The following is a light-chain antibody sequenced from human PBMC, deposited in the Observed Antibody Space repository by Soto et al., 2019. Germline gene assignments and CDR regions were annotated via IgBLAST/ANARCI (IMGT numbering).Light chain of an antibody. CDR2: EVS. V-gene: IGLV2-8*01. CDR1: GSDFGGYNY. Sequence: QSALTQPPSASGSPGQSVTISCTGTGSDFGGYNYVSWYQQYPGKAPKLMIYEVSKRPSGVPDRFSGSKSGNTASLTVSGLQAEDEADYYCSSYAGSNRVFGGGTQLTVL. CDR3: SSYAGSNRV. J-gene: IGLJ3*02.